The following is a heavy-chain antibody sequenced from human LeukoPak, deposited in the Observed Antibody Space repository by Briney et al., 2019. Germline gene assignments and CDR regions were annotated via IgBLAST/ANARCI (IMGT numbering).Heavy chain of an antibody. Sequence: SETLSLTCAVSGGSISSGGYSWSWIRQPPGKGLEWIGYIYHSGSTYYNPSLKSRVTISVDTSKNQFSLKLSSVTAADTAIYYCARAVSGRFDYWGQGTLVTVSS. CDR2: IYHSGST. D-gene: IGHD6-19*01. J-gene: IGHJ4*02. CDR3: ARAVSGRFDY. V-gene: IGHV4-30-2*01. CDR1: GGSISSGGYS.